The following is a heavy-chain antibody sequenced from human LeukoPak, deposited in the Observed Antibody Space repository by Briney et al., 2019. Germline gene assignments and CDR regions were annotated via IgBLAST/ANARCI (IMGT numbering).Heavy chain of an antibody. CDR1: GGSISSTSYY. D-gene: IGHD1-26*01. V-gene: IGHV4-39*07. Sequence: SETLSLTCTVPGGSISSTSYYWGWIRQPPGKGLEWIGTINYSGSTYYNPSLKSRVTISVDTSKNQISLKLSSVTAADTAVYYCASSSQWELPPGFDYWGQGTLVTVSS. J-gene: IGHJ4*02. CDR2: INYSGST. CDR3: ASSSQWELPPGFDY.